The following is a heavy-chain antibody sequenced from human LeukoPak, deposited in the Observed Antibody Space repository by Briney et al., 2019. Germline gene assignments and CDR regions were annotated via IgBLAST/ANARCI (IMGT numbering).Heavy chain of an antibody. CDR2: ISGSGDLT. V-gene: IGHV3-23*01. CDR1: GFIFSNHG. J-gene: IGHJ4*02. Sequence: PGGSLRLSCAASGFIFSNHGMSWVRQAPGKGLEWVSAISGSGDLTYYADSVKGRFTISRDNSKNTLYLQMNSLRAEDTAVYYCAKGGQFDYWGQGTLVAVSS. CDR3: AKGGQFDY.